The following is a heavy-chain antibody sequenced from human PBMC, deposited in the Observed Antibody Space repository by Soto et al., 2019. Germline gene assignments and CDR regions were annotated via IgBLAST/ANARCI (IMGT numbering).Heavy chain of an antibody. CDR1: GFTFSSYA. CDR2: ISGSGGST. Sequence: EVQLLESGGGLVQPGGSLRLSCAASGFTFSSYAMTWVRQAPGMGLEWVSSISGSGGSTYYADSVKGRFTISRDNSKNTLYLQMNSLRVKDTAVYSCEKLESAGGTFHWGQGTLVTVSS. CDR3: EKLESAGGTFH. D-gene: IGHD6-13*01. V-gene: IGHV3-23*01. J-gene: IGHJ4*02.